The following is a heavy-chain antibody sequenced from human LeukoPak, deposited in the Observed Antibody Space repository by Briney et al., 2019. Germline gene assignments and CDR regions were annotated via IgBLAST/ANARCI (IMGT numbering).Heavy chain of an antibody. D-gene: IGHD3-22*01. Sequence: NPGGSLRLSCAASGFTFSDYYMSWIRQAPGKGLEWVSYISSSGSTIYYADSVKGRFTISRDNAKNSLYLQMNSLRAEDTAVYYCARVLYYDSSGQYYFDYWGQGTLVTVSS. CDR3: ARVLYYDSSGQYYFDY. CDR2: ISSSGSTI. CDR1: GFTFSDYY. J-gene: IGHJ4*02. V-gene: IGHV3-11*04.